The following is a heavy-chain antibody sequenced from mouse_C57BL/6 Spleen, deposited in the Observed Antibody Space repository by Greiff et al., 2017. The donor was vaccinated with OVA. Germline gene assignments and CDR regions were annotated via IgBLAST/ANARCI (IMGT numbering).Heavy chain of an antibody. CDR2: IDPEDGDT. V-gene: IGHV14-1*01. J-gene: IGHJ4*01. CDR1: GFNIKDYY. Sequence: VQLKQSGAELVRPGASVKLSCTASGFNIKDYYMHWVKQRPEQGLEWIGRIDPEDGDTEYAPKFQGKATMTADTSSNTAYLQLSSLTSEDTAVYYCTTGYGSRAYAMDYWGQGTSVTVSS. CDR3: TTGYGSRAYAMDY. D-gene: IGHD1-1*01.